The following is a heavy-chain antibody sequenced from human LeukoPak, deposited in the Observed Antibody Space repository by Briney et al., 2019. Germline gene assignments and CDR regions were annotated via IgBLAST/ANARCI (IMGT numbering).Heavy chain of an antibody. CDR3: ARDDSATYYNLAY. J-gene: IGHJ4*02. V-gene: IGHV3-33*01. Sequence: GGSLRLSCAASGFTISNFGFHWVRQAPGKGLEWVAVIFYDGSRKFYADSVKGRFTISRDTSKNTLYLQLNSLRAEDTAVYYCARDDSATYYNLAYWGQGTPVTVSS. CDR2: IFYDGSRK. D-gene: IGHD3-10*01. CDR1: GFTISNFG.